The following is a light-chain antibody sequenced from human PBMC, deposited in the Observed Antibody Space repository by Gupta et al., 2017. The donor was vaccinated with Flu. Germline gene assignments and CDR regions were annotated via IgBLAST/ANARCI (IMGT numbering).Light chain of an antibody. J-gene: IGLJ2*01. CDR1: SSNIGSNA. V-gene: IGLV1-44*01. CDR2: TNN. Sequence: QSVLTQPPSASGTPGQRVTVSCSGSSSNIGSNAVNWFKQLPGTAPKFFVSTNNHRPSGVPGRFSASKSGTSASLAISGLQSEDEADYYCAAWDDSLNGPLFGGGTKLTVL. CDR3: AAWDDSLNGPL.